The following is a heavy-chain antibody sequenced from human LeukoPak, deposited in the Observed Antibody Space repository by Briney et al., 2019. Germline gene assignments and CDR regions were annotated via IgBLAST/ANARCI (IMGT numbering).Heavy chain of an antibody. V-gene: IGHV4-59*01. CDR2: IYYSGST. J-gene: IGHJ4*02. Sequence: SETLSLTCTVSGGSISTYYWSWIRQPPEKGLEWIGYIYYSGSTNYNPSLKSRVTISVDTSKNQFSLKLSSVTAADTAVYYCARVGYSSGWYVDYWGQGTLVTVSS. D-gene: IGHD6-19*01. CDR3: ARVGYSSGWYVDY. CDR1: GGSISTYY.